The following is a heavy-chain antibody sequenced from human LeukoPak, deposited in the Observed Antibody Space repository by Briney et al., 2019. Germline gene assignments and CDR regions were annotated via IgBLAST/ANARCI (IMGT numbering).Heavy chain of an antibody. CDR3: TSGGDTTAESSHR. CDR2: INPDGRDT. CDR1: GFTFNRCW. D-gene: IGHD2-21*02. Sequence: GGSLRLSCVVSGFTFNRCWMNWVRQAPGKGLEWVAHINPDGRDTYYVDSVKGRFTISRDNAQNSMYLQMNSLRVEDTAVYYCTSGGDTTAESSHRWGQGTLVTVSS. V-gene: IGHV3-7*01. J-gene: IGHJ1*01.